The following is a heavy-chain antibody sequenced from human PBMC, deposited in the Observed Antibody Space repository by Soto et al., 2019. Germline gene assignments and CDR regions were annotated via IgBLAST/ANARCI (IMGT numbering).Heavy chain of an antibody. CDR3: TTARWFSYYFDY. V-gene: IGHV3-15*01. CDR2: IKTITDGGTT. Sequence: PGGSLRLSCAASRFTFSNAWTSWVRQAPGKGLEWVGRIKTITDGGTTDYAAPVKGRFTISRDDSKNALYLQMNSLKTEDTAVYYCTTARWFSYYFDYWGRGT. J-gene: IGHJ4*02. D-gene: IGHD2-15*01. CDR1: RFTFSNAW.